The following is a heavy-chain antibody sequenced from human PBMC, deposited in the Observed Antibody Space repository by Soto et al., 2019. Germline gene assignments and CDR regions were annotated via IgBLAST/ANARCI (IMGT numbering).Heavy chain of an antibody. CDR2: IKQDGSEK. CDR1: GFTFSSYW. V-gene: IGHV3-7*01. CDR3: ARDGPPYSPTSGWFGH. J-gene: IGHJ5*02. Sequence: EVQLVESGGGLVQPGGSLRLSCAASGFTFSSYWMSWVRQTPGKGLEWVANIKQDGSEKHYVDPVKGRFTISRDNAKNALHLQMNNLRVEDTAVYYCARDGPPYSPTSGWFGHWGQGTLVTVSS. D-gene: IGHD6-13*01.